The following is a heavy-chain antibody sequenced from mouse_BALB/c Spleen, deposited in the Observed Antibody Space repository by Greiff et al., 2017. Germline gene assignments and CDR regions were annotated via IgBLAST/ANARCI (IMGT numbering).Heavy chain of an antibody. CDR1: GFTFSSFG. Sequence: EVQGVESGGGLVQPGGSRKLSCAASGFTFSSFGMHWVRQAPEKGLEWVAYISSGSSTIYYADTVKGRFTISRDNPKNTLFLQMTSLRSEDTAMYYCARSITTVVATNAMDYWGQGTSVTVSS. CDR2: ISSGSSTI. J-gene: IGHJ4*01. D-gene: IGHD1-1*01. CDR3: ARSITTVVATNAMDY. V-gene: IGHV5-17*02.